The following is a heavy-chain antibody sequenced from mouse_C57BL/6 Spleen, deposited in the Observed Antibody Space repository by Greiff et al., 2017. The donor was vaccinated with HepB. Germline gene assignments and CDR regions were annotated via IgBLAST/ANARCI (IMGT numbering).Heavy chain of an antibody. V-gene: IGHV1-18*01. D-gene: IGHD2-1*01. CDR2: INPNNGGT. CDR3: ARCYGNYPYWYFDV. J-gene: IGHJ1*03. CDR1: GYTFTDYN. Sequence: VQLKESGPELVKPGASVKIPCKASGYTFTDYNMDWVKQSHGKSLEWIGDINPNNGGTIYNQKFKGKATLTVDKSSSTAYMELRSLTSEDTAVYYCARCYGNYPYWYFDVWGTGTTVTVSS.